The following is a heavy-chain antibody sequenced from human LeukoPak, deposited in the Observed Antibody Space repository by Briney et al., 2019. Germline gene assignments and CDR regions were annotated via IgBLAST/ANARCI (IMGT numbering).Heavy chain of an antibody. D-gene: IGHD4-17*01. CDR2: IIGRGGGT. CDR3: ARDPDPYGDYVSTGYFDY. CDR1: GFTFSSFA. J-gene: IGHJ4*02. Sequence: PGGSLRLSCTASGFTFSSFAMTWVRQAPGKGLQWVSTIIGRGGGTYYADSVKGRFTISRDNSKNTLSFQMNSLRAEDTAIYYCARDPDPYGDYVSTGYFDYWGQGTLVTVSS. V-gene: IGHV3-23*01.